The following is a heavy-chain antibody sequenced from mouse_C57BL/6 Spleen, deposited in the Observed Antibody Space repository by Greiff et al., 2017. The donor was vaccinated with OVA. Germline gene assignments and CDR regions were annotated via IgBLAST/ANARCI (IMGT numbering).Heavy chain of an antibody. D-gene: IGHD2-4*01. CDR1: GYAFTNYL. J-gene: IGHJ3*01. CDR3: ARFDYDGFAY. Sequence: VMLVESGAELVRPGTSVKVSCKASGYAFTNYLIEWVKQRPGQGLEWIGVINPGSGGTNYNEKFKGKATLTADKSSSTAYMQLSSLTSEDSAVYFCARFDYDGFAYWGQGTLVTVSA. CDR2: INPGSGGT. V-gene: IGHV1-54*01.